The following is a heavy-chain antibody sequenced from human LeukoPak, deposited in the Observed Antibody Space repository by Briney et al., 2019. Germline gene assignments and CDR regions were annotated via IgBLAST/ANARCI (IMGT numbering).Heavy chain of an antibody. D-gene: IGHD3-3*01. CDR1: GFTFSSYS. CDR2: ISSSSSYI. CDR3: ARVGYYDFWSGYLWFDP. J-gene: IGHJ5*02. Sequence: GGSLRLSCAASGFTFSSYSMNWVRQAPGKGLEWVSSISSSSSYIYYADSVTGRFTISRDNAKNSLYLQMNSLRAEDTAVYYCARVGYYDFWSGYLWFDPWGQGTLVTVSS. V-gene: IGHV3-21*01.